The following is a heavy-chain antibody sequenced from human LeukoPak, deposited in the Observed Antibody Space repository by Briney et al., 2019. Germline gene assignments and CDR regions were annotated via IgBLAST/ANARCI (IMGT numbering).Heavy chain of an antibody. CDR1: GYTFTNYW. Sequence: GESLKISCKGSGYTFTNYWVGWVRQMPGKGLEWLGTIYPNNSDSRYNPSFRGQVTISVDRSITTAYLLWKSLKASDTAIYYCALSNEAFDSAGYFDYWGQGTLVTVSS. CDR3: ALSNEAFDSAGYFDY. V-gene: IGHV5-51*01. D-gene: IGHD3-22*01. CDR2: IYPNNSDS. J-gene: IGHJ4*02.